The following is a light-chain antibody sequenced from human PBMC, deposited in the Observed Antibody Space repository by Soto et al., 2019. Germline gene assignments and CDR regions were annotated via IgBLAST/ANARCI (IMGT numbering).Light chain of an antibody. CDR3: QQYYNLPIT. Sequence: DNHMTKSPSSLSASVGDRVTINYQTSQDIANYVNWYQQKPGKAPNLLIYDASILQTGVPSRFSGGGFGTDFTLTISSLQPEDIATYYCQQYYNLPITFGQGTRLEIK. CDR1: QDIANY. V-gene: IGKV1-33*01. CDR2: DAS. J-gene: IGKJ5*01.